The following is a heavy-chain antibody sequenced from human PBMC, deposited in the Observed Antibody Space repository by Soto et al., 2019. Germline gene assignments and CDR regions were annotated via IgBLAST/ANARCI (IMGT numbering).Heavy chain of an antibody. V-gene: IGHV4-4*02. CDR3: ARAGGGYGRNRAFDI. J-gene: IGHJ3*02. CDR2: IYHSGST. CDR1: GGSISSSNW. Sequence: QVQLQESGPGLVKPSGTLSLTCAVSGGSISSSNWWSWVRQPPGKGLEWIGEIYHSGSTNYNPSLKSRVTIXXDXSXXQFSLKLSSVTAADTAVYYCARAGGGYGRNRAFDIWGQGTMVTVSS. D-gene: IGHD4-17*01.